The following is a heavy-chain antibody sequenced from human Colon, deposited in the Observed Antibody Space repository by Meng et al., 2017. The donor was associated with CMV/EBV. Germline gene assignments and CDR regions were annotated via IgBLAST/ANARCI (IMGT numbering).Heavy chain of an antibody. V-gene: IGHV3-30*02. Sequence: VQLCESGGGLVQPWESLRLGCAASGIPFSSSGMHWVRQAPGKGLEWVALIRHDGSNEYYAESVRGRFTISRDNSKNTVYLQMNSLRSEDTAVYYCARDKGVRTFDTWGQGILVTVSS. J-gene: IGHJ4*02. CDR3: ARDKGVRTFDT. CDR2: IRHDGSNE. D-gene: IGHD2-21*01. CDR1: GIPFSSSG.